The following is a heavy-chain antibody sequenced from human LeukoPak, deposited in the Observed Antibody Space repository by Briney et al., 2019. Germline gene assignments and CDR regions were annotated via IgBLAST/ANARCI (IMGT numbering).Heavy chain of an antibody. CDR1: GYSFTSYN. CDR2: INPSGGNT. Sequence: ASVKVSCKTSGYSFTSYNLHWVRQAPGQRLEWMGIINPSGGNTNYAQKFQGRVTMTRDTSTSTVYMELSSLKSEDTAVYYCARVHYYDSSGSNFDYWGQGTLVTVSS. D-gene: IGHD3-22*01. CDR3: ARVHYYDSSGSNFDY. V-gene: IGHV1-46*01. J-gene: IGHJ4*02.